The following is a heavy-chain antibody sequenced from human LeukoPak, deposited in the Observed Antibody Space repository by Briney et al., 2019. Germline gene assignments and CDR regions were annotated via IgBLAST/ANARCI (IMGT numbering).Heavy chain of an antibody. D-gene: IGHD1-26*01. J-gene: IGHJ3*02. CDR1: GYTFTDYY. CDR3: ATTRGGNSGSYFYAFDI. V-gene: IGHV1-69-2*01. CDR2: VDPEDGET. Sequence: ASVKVSCKASGYTFTDYYMHWVQQAPGKGLEWMGRVDPEDGETIYAEKFQGRVTITADTSTDTAYMELSSLRSEDTAVYYCATTRGGNSGSYFYAFDIWGQGTMVTVSS.